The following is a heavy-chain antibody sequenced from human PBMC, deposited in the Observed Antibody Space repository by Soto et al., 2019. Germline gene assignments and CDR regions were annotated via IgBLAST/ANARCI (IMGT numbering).Heavy chain of an antibody. V-gene: IGHV3-33*01. J-gene: IGHJ6*03. D-gene: IGHD3-16*01. Sequence: GGSLRLSCAASGFTFSSYGMHWVRQAPGKGLEWVAVIWYDGSNKYYANSVNGRFTISRDNSKNTLYLQMNSLRAEDTAVYYCARVGGKYGNKKNYYMDVWGKGTTVTVSS. CDR1: GFTFSSYG. CDR3: ARVGGKYGNKKNYYMDV. CDR2: IWYDGSNK.